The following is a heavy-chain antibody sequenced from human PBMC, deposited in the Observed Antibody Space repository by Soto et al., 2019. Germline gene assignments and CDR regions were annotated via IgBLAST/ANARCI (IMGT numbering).Heavy chain of an antibody. CDR2: ISSSSSYI. CDR3: ASLDGGYCSSTSCYGGMDV. J-gene: IGHJ6*02. D-gene: IGHD2-2*03. V-gene: IGHV3-21*01. CDR1: GFTFSSYS. Sequence: ETLRLSCAASGFTFSSYSMNWVRQAPGKGLEWVSSISSSSSYIYYADSVKGRFTISRDNAKNSLYLQMNSLRAEDTAVYYCASLDGGYCSSTSCYGGMDVWGQGTTVTVSS.